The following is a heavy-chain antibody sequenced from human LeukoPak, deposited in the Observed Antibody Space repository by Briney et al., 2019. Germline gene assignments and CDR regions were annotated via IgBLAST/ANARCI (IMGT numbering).Heavy chain of an antibody. CDR2: IKSKTDGATT. CDR3: TKVFGSC. Sequence: GGSLRLSCAASGFTFSNASMSWVRQAPGKGLEWVGRIKSKTDGATTDYAAPVKGRFTISRNDSKNTLYLRMNSLETGDTAVYYCTKVFGSCWGQGTPVTVSS. CDR1: GFTFSNAS. D-gene: IGHD3-10*02. V-gene: IGHV3-15*01. J-gene: IGHJ4*02.